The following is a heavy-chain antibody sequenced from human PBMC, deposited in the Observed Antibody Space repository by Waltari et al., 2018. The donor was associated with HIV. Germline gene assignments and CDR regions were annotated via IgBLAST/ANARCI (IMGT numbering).Heavy chain of an antibody. Sequence: EVQLLESGGGLVQPGGSLRLSCAASGFTFSSYDMRWLPQAPGKGVAWVSAISGSGGSTYYADAVKGRFTISRDNSKNTLYLQMNSLRAEDTAVYYCAKEPITMMKYFDYWGQGTLVTVSS. CDR3: AKEPITMMKYFDY. CDR2: ISGSGGST. D-gene: IGHD3-22*01. J-gene: IGHJ4*02. V-gene: IGHV3-23*01. CDR1: GFTFSSYD.